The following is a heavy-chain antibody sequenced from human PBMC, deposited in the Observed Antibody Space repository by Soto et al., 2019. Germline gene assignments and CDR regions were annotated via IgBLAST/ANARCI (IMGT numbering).Heavy chain of an antibody. D-gene: IGHD3-22*01. Sequence: ASVKVSCKASGYTFTSYAMHWVRQAPGQRLEWMGWINAGNGNTKHSQKFQGRVTITRDTSASTAYMELSSLRSEDTAVYYCARDLYYYDSSGYYGWFDPWGQGTLVTV. J-gene: IGHJ5*02. V-gene: IGHV1-3*01. CDR1: GYTFTSYA. CDR3: ARDLYYYDSSGYYGWFDP. CDR2: INAGNGNT.